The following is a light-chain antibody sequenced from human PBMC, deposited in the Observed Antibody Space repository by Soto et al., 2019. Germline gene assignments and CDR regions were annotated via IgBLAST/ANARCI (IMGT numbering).Light chain of an antibody. Sequence: QSALTQPASVSGSPGQSITISCTGTSSDIGGYNYVSWYQQHPGKAPKVMIYEVTNRPSGVSNRFSGSKSGNTASLTISGLQAEDEADYYCSSYTSSSTRFFGSGTKSPS. CDR3: SSYTSSSTRF. V-gene: IGLV2-14*01. CDR1: SSDIGGYNY. J-gene: IGLJ1*01. CDR2: EVT.